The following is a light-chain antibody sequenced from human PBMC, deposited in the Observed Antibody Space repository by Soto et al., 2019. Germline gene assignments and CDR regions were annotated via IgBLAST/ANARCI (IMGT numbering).Light chain of an antibody. CDR2: AAS. J-gene: IGKJ1*01. V-gene: IGKV1D-8*01. CDR3: QQYYSFPWP. CDR1: PGISNF. Sequence: VIWMTQSPSLLYASTGDRVTISCRVSPGISNFLAWYQQKPGKPPKILIYAASTLQTGVPSRFSGSVSGTDFTLTISKLQSEDFASYYCQQYYSFPWPVGQGTKVEL.